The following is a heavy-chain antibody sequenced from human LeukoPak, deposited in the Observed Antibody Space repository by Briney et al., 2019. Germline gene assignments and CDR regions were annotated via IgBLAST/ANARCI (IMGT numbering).Heavy chain of an antibody. CDR1: GYSFTSYD. V-gene: IGHV1-8*01. CDR2: MSPNSGDT. J-gene: IGHJ6*03. D-gene: IGHD3/OR15-3a*01. CDR3: ARGRHPDLDYDYCMDV. Sequence: ASVKVSCKASGYSFTSYDINWVRQAPGQGLEWMGWMSPNSGDTDFAQKFQSRVIMTRNTSISTAYMELNSLGSEDTAVYYCARGRHPDLDYDYCMDVWGKGTTVTVSS.